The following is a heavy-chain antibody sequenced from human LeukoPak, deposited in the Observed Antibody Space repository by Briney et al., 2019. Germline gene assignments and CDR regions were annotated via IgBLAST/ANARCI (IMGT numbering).Heavy chain of an antibody. CDR2: ISYSGIT. D-gene: IGHD5-24*01. CDR3: TRVRRDAYNYVDL. V-gene: IGHV4-59*01. J-gene: IGHJ5*02. CDR1: GGSINNYY. Sequence: SETLSLTCTVSGGSINNYYWSWIRQAPGKGLEWIGYISYSGITDYNPSLKSRVTISVDTSKNQFTLKLNSVTAADTAVYFCTRVRRDAYNYVDLWGQGTLVTVSS.